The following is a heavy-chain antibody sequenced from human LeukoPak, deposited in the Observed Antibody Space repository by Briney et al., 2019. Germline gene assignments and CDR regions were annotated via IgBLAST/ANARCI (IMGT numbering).Heavy chain of an antibody. CDR2: ISYDGSNK. V-gene: IGHV3-30*18. CDR3: AKLGLGEAMATDFDY. CDR1: GFTFSSYG. D-gene: IGHD5-18*01. Sequence: GRSLRLSCAAPGFTFSSYGMHWVRQAPGKGLEWVAVISYDGSNKYYADSVKGRFTISRDNSKNTLYLQMNSLRAEDTAVYYCAKLGLGEAMATDFDYWGQGTLVTVSS. J-gene: IGHJ4*02.